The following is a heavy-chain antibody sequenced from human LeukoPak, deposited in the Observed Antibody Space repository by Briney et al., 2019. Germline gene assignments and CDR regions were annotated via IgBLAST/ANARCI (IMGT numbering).Heavy chain of an antibody. CDR2: ISGSGDST. Sequence: GGSLRLSCAASGFTFSTYGMSWVRQAPGKGREWVSAISGSGDSTYYTDSVKGRFTISRDNSKHTLSLQMNTLRAEDTAVYYCAKDSAFFDYWGQGALVTVSS. J-gene: IGHJ4*02. CDR1: GFTFSTYG. D-gene: IGHD6-19*01. V-gene: IGHV3-23*01. CDR3: AKDSAFFDY.